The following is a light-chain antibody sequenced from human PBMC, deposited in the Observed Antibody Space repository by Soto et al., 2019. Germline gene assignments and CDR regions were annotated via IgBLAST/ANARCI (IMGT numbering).Light chain of an antibody. CDR2: EVS. Sequence: QSALTQPASVSGSPGQSITISCTGTRTDVGGYNFVSWYQQHPGKAPKLIIYEVSNRPSGVSNRFSGSKSDNTASLTISGLQAGDEADYYCCSYVSSKTYVFGTG. CDR3: CSYVSSKTYV. J-gene: IGLJ1*01. V-gene: IGLV2-14*01. CDR1: RTDVGGYNF.